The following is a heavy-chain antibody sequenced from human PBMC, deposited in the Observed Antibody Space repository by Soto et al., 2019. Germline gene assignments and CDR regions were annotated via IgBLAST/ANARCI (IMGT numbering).Heavy chain of an antibody. J-gene: IGHJ4*02. CDR2: ISHDGTSK. CDR1: GLTFITSS. D-gene: IGHD3-3*01. V-gene: IGHV3-30*14. Sequence: QVQLVESGGGVVQPGKSLRLSCAASGLTFITSSMHWVRQAPGKGLEWMAFISHDGTSKYYADSVKGRFTISRDISKNTLYLQMNCLTPEDTAVYYCARFGPGRSGAFDYWCQGTLVTVSS. CDR3: ARFGPGRSGAFDY.